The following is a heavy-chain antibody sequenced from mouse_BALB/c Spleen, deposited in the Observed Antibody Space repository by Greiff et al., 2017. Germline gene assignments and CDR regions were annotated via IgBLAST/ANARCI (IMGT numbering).Heavy chain of an antibody. V-gene: IGHV14-3*02. CDR2: IDPANGNT. J-gene: IGHJ2*01. CDR1: GFNIKDTY. D-gene: IGHD2-1*01. Sequence: EVKLVESGAELVKPGASVKLSCTASGFNIKDTYMHWVKQRPEQGLEWIGRIDPANGNTKYDPKFQGKATIIADTSSNTAYLQLSSLTSEDTAVYYCARNGNYQGYFDYWGQGTTLTVSS. CDR3: ARNGNYQGYFDY.